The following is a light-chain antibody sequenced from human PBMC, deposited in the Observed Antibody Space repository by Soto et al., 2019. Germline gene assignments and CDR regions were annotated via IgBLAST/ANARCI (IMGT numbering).Light chain of an antibody. V-gene: IGLV2-14*01. J-gene: IGLJ3*02. CDR1: NRDVGSYNL. CDR3: SSYTTTSTLV. CDR2: EVR. Sequence: QSALTQPASVSGSPGQSITIACTGTNRDVGSYNLVSWYQQRPGEAPKLIISEVRNRPSGISYRFTGSKSGNTASLTISGLQAEEEADYYCSSYTTTSTLVFGGGTQVTVL.